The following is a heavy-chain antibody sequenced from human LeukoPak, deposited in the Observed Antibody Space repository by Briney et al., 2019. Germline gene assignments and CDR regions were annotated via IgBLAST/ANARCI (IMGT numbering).Heavy chain of an antibody. CDR2: ISDDDVTT. V-gene: IGHV3-23*01. CDR3: AKSRGRYDNSGWRTFDY. D-gene: IGHD6-19*01. Sequence: AGGSLRLSCAASEFTFNIYTMSWVRQAPGKGLEWVSIISDDDVTTYYADSVKGRFTISRDNSKNTLYLQMNSLRAEDTAIYYCAKSRGRYDNSGWRTFDYWGQGTLVTVSS. J-gene: IGHJ4*02. CDR1: EFTFNIYT.